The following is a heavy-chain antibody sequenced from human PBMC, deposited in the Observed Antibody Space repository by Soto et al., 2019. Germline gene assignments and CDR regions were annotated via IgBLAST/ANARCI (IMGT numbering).Heavy chain of an antibody. CDR1: GGSISSSY. D-gene: IGHD3-22*01. CDR2: IYYTGST. CDR3: ASYYGGMDV. Sequence: PSETLSLTCTVSGGSISSSYWTWIRQPPGKGLEWVGYIYYTGSTNYNPSLKSRVTISVDMSKNQFSLKLSSVTAADTAVYYCASYYGGMDVWGQGTKVTVSS. V-gene: IGHV4-59*01. J-gene: IGHJ6*02.